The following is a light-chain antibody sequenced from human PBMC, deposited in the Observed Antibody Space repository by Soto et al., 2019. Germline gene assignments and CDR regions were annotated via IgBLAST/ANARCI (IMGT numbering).Light chain of an antibody. Sequence: SVLTQPASVSGSPGQSITISCTGTNSDVGRFDYVSWYQQHPGKAPKLLIYDVSNRPSGVSNRFSGPKSGNTASLTISGLQAEDEADFYCNSYTSSNVYVFGTGTKVTVL. CDR2: DVS. CDR1: NSDVGRFDY. J-gene: IGLJ1*01. CDR3: NSYTSSNVYV. V-gene: IGLV2-14*01.